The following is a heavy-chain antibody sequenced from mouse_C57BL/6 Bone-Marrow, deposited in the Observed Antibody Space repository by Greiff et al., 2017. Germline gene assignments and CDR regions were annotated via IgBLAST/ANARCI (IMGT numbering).Heavy chain of an antibody. CDR3: ARSSTVVAREWFAY. J-gene: IGHJ3*01. CDR2: IYPGSGNT. D-gene: IGHD1-1*01. Sequence: QVQLQQSGAELVRPGASVKLSCKASGYTFTDYYINWVKQRPGQGLEWIARIYPGSGNTYYNEKFKGKATLTAEKSSSTAYMQLSSLTSEDSAVYFCARSSTVVAREWFAYWGQGTLVTVSA. V-gene: IGHV1-76*01. CDR1: GYTFTDYY.